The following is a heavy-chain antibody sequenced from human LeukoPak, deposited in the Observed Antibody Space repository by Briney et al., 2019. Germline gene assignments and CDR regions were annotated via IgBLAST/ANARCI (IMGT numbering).Heavy chain of an antibody. CDR1: GYTFATYY. V-gene: IGHV1-46*01. CDR3: AKDPLRVLDAFDI. Sequence: ASVKVSCKASGYTFATYYIHWVRQAPGQGLEWMGIINPNGGSTNYAQKFQGRVTMTRDTSTSTVYMELSSLKSEDTAVYYCAKDPLRVLDAFDIWGQGTMVTVSS. CDR2: INPNGGST. J-gene: IGHJ3*02.